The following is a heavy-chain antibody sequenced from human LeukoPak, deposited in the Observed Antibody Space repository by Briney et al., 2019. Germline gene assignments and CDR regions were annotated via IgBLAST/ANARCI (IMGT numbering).Heavy chain of an antibody. V-gene: IGHV3-53*01. CDR3: ATTNPVYGDYDY. CDR1: GFTVTDNY. CDR2: IYPDGRT. D-gene: IGHD4-17*01. J-gene: IGHJ4*02. Sequence: GGSLRLSCAVSGFTVTDNYMSWVRQAPGKGLQWVSVIYPDGRTYYADSVKGRFTISRDISRNTLLLQMNSLRPDDTAVHYCATTNPVYGDYDYWGQGTLVTVSS.